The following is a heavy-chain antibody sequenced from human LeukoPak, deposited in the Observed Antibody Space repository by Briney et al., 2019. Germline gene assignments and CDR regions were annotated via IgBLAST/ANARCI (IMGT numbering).Heavy chain of an antibody. CDR3: ARGQRWLQLPRYYYYMDV. CDR1: GGTFSSYA. V-gene: IGHV1-69*05. J-gene: IGHJ6*03. D-gene: IGHD5-24*01. Sequence: SAKVSCKASGGTFSSYAISWVRQAPGQGLEWMGRIIPIFGTANYAQKFQGRVTITTDESTSTAYMELSSLRSEDTAVYYCARGQRWLQLPRYYYYMDVWGKGTTVTVSS. CDR2: IIPIFGTA.